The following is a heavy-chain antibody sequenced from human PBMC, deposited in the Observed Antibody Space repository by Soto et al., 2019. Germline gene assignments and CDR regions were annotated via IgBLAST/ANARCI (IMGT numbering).Heavy chain of an antibody. CDR3: ARGDTNDDIWGSYRQMYYFDY. CDR1: GGSFSGYY. Sequence: QVQLQQWGAGLLKPSETLSLTCAVYGGSFSGYYWSWIRQPPGKGLEWIGEINHSGSTNYNPSLKSRVTISVDTSKIQFSLKLSSVTAADTAVYYCARGDTNDDIWGSYRQMYYFDYWGQGTLVTVSS. J-gene: IGHJ4*02. V-gene: IGHV4-34*01. CDR2: INHSGST. D-gene: IGHD3-16*02.